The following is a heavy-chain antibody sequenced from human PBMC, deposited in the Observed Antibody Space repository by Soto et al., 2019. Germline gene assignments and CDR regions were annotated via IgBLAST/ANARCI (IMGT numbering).Heavy chain of an antibody. CDR2: ISYDGRNK. V-gene: IGHV3-30-3*01. Sequence: QVQLVESGGGVVQPGRSLRLSCAASGFTFSSYAMHWVRQAPGKGLEWVAVISYDGRNKYYADSVKGRFTNSRDNSKNTLYLQMNSLRAEDTAVYYCARSLPGSSFDYWGQGTLVPVSS. D-gene: IGHD1-26*01. J-gene: IGHJ4*02. CDR1: GFTFSSYA. CDR3: ARSLPGSSFDY.